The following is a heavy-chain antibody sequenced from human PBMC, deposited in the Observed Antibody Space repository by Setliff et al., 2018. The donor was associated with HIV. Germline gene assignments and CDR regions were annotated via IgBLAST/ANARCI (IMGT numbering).Heavy chain of an antibody. Sequence: SETLSLTCAVSGGSVDSRHYYWGWIRQPPGKGPEWIGNILYGGTTYYTPSLKSRVSISVDTSRNQFSLRLNSVTAADTAVYYCARPTTGLGGGAAFDIWGQGTMVTVSS. J-gene: IGHJ3*02. D-gene: IGHD2-8*01. CDR2: ILYGGTT. V-gene: IGHV4-39*01. CDR3: ARPTTGLGGGAAFDI. CDR1: GGSVDSRHYY.